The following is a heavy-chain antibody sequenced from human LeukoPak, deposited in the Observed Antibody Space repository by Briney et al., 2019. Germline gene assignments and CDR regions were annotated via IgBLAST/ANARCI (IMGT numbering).Heavy chain of an antibody. CDR1: GYTFTSYG. V-gene: IGHV1-18*01. Sequence: GASVKVSCKASGYTFTSYGISWVRQAPGRGLEWMGWISAYNGNTNYAQKLQGRVTMTTDTSTSTAYMELRSLRSDDTAVYYCARDFSGYSSSWYPDYYFDYWGQGTLVTVSS. J-gene: IGHJ4*02. CDR2: ISAYNGNT. CDR3: ARDFSGYSSSWYPDYYFDY. D-gene: IGHD6-13*01.